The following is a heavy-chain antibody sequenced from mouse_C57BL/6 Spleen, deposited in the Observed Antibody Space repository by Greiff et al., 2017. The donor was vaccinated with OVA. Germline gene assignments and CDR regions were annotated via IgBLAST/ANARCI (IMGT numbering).Heavy chain of an antibody. CDR1: GYTFTSYW. D-gene: IGHD1-1*01. Sequence: QVQLQQPGAELVKPGASVKLSCKASGYTFTSYWMQWVKQRPGQGLEWIGEIDPSDSYTNYNQKFKGKATLTVDTSSSTAYMQLSSLTSEDSAVYYCARWENYYGSSFDYWGQGTTLTVSS. CDR2: IDPSDSYT. J-gene: IGHJ2*01. V-gene: IGHV1-50*01. CDR3: ARWENYYGSSFDY.